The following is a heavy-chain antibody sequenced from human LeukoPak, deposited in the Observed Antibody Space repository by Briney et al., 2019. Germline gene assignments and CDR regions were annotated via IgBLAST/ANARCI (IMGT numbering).Heavy chain of an antibody. D-gene: IGHD5-18*01. Sequence: GGSLRLSCAASTFTFSNYWMNWVRQAPGKGLEWVATIKHDGSEKHYVDSVEGRFTISRDNAMNSLYLQMNSLRAEDTAVYYCARASMVNLDYWGQGTLVTVSS. CDR1: TFTFSNYW. CDR2: IKHDGSEK. V-gene: IGHV3-7*01. J-gene: IGHJ4*02. CDR3: ARASMVNLDY.